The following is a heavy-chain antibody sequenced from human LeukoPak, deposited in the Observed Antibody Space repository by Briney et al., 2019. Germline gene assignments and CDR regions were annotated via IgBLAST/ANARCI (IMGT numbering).Heavy chain of an antibody. Sequence: SQTLSLTCTVSGGSISSGDYYWSWIRQPPGKGLEWIGYIYHSGSTYYNPSLKSRVTISVDTSKNQFSLKLSSVTAADTAVYYCAGRFLEWLLDYWGQGTLVTVSS. CDR2: IYHSGST. V-gene: IGHV4-30-4*01. J-gene: IGHJ4*02. D-gene: IGHD3-3*01. CDR1: GGSISSGDYY. CDR3: AGRFLEWLLDY.